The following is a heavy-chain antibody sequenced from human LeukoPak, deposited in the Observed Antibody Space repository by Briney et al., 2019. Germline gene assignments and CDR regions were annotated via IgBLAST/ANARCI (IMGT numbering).Heavy chain of an antibody. CDR3: AKGLGYSSSGVY. V-gene: IGHV3-21*01. D-gene: IGHD6-6*01. J-gene: IGHJ4*02. CDR2: ISSSSSYI. CDR1: GFTFSSYS. Sequence: GGSLRLSCAASGFTFSSYSMNWVRQAPGKGLEWVSSISSSSSYIYYADSVKGRFTISRDNAKNSLYLQMNSLRAEDTAVYYCAKGLGYSSSGVYWGQGTLVTVSS.